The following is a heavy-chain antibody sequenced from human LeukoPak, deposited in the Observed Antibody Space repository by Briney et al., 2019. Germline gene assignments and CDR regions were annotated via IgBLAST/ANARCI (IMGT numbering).Heavy chain of an antibody. V-gene: IGHV1-69*01. D-gene: IGHD2-2*01. CDR2: IIPIFGTA. J-gene: IGHJ3*02. CDR1: GGTFSSYS. CDR3: GRDRYCSSTSCYYHDAFDI. Sequence: ASVKVSCKASGGTFSSYSISWVRQAPGQGLEWMGGIIPIFGTANYAQKFQGRVTITADESKSTAYMELSSLRSEDTAVYYCGRDRYCSSTSCYYHDAFDIWGQGTIVTVSS.